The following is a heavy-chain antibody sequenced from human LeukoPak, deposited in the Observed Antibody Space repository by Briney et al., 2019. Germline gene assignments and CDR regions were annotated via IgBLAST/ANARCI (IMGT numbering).Heavy chain of an antibody. V-gene: IGHV3-30*02. Sequence: GGSLRLSCTASGFTFSSYGMHWVRQAPGKGLEWVAIIQYDGNNKHYVDSVQGRFTISRDNSKNTLYLQMNSLRPEDTAVYYCAKERYSSSSLFAITPFDYWGQGSLVTVSS. CDR1: GFTFSSYG. CDR2: IQYDGNNK. CDR3: AKERYSSSSLFAITPFDY. D-gene: IGHD6-13*01. J-gene: IGHJ4*02.